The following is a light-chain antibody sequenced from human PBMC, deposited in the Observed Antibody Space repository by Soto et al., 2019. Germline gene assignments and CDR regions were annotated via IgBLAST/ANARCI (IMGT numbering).Light chain of an antibody. Sequence: QSVLTQPPSASGTPGQRVTISCSGSSSNIGSKTVNWYQQLPGTAPKLLIYSSNQRPSGVPDRFSGSKSGTSASLAISGLQSEDEADYYCATWDDSLNAGVLFGGGTKITVL. CDR1: SSNIGSKT. CDR2: SSN. CDR3: ATWDDSLNAGVL. J-gene: IGLJ2*01. V-gene: IGLV1-44*01.